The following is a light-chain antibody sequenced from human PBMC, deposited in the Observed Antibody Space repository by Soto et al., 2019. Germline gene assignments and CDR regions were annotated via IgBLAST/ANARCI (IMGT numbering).Light chain of an antibody. Sequence: QSVLTQPPSASGTPGQRVTISCSGGSSNIGSNTVNWYQQFPGTAPKLLIYSNNKRPSGVPDRFSGSKSGTSASLAISGLQSEDEADYYCAAWDDSLNGVVFGGGTKLTVL. CDR2: SNN. V-gene: IGLV1-44*01. CDR1: SSNIGSNT. CDR3: AAWDDSLNGVV. J-gene: IGLJ2*01.